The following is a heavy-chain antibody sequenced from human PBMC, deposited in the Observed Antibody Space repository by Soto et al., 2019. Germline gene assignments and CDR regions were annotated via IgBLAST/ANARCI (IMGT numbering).Heavy chain of an antibody. J-gene: IGHJ3*02. CDR1: GFTFSSYA. D-gene: IGHD3-3*01. CDR2: ISGSGGST. Sequence: PGGSLRLSCAAFGFTFSSYAMSWVRQAPGKGLEWVSAISGSGGSTYYADSVKGRFTISRDNSKNTLYLQMNSLRAEDTAVYYCAKETLPYYDFWSGYYTPGAFDIWGQGTMVTVSS. CDR3: AKETLPYYDFWSGYYTPGAFDI. V-gene: IGHV3-23*01.